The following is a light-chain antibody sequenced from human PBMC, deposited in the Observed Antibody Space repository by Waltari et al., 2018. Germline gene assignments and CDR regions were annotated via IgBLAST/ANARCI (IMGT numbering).Light chain of an antibody. V-gene: IGLV2-14*01. CDR1: STDVGGYDY. CDR2: DVS. Sequence: QSALTQPASVSGSPGQSITISCTGTSTDVGGYDYVSWYQQHPGKAPRLMIFDVSKRPSGVSERFSGSKSGNTASLSISGLQAEDEADYSCSAYTSRTTSYVFGTGTKVTVL. J-gene: IGLJ1*01. CDR3: SAYTSRTTSYV.